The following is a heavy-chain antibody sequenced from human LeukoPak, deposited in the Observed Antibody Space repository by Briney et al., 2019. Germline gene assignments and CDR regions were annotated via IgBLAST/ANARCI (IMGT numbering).Heavy chain of an antibody. CDR2: ISWDGGST. CDR3: AKGVGITMVRGPMDV. V-gene: IGHV3-43D*03. Sequence: GGSLRLSCAASGFTFDDYAMLWVRQAPGKGLEWVSLISWDGGSTYYADSVKGRFTISRDNSKNSLYLQMNSLRAEDTALYYCAKGVGITMVRGPMDVWGKGTTVTVSS. J-gene: IGHJ6*03. CDR1: GFTFDDYA. D-gene: IGHD3-10*01.